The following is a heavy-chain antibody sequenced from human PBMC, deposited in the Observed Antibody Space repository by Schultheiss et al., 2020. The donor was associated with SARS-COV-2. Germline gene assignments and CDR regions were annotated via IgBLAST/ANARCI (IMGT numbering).Heavy chain of an antibody. J-gene: IGHJ6*03. Sequence: ETLSLTCAVYGGSFSGYYWSWIRQAPGKGLEWVSAISGSGGSTYYADSVKGRFTISRDNSKNTLYLQMNSLKTEDTAVYYCTTDVVEAQLERGDYYMDVWGKGTTVTVSS. CDR3: TTDVVEAQLERGDYYMDV. V-gene: IGHV3-23*01. CDR1: GGSFSGYY. D-gene: IGHD1-1*01. CDR2: ISGSGGST.